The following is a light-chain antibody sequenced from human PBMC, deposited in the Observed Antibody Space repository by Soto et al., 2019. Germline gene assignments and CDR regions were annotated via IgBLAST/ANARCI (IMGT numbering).Light chain of an antibody. CDR1: QSISSSY. CDR2: AAS. V-gene: IGKV3-20*01. Sequence: EIVLTQSPGTLSLSPGERATLSCRASQSISSSYLAWYQQKPGQAPRLLIYAASTRATGIPDRFSGSGSGTDFTLTISRLEPEDFAVYYCQQYEIYPITFGQGTRLEIK. CDR3: QQYEIYPIT. J-gene: IGKJ5*01.